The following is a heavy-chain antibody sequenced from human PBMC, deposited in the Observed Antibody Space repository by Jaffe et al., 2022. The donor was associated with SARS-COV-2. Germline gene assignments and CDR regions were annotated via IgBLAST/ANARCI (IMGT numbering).Heavy chain of an antibody. CDR1: GFAFGSYT. D-gene: IGHD6-19*01. CDR2: INRGDSTT. V-gene: IGHV3-48*02. CDR3: VRDPTGTGWSFDY. Sequence: EVQLVESGGALVQPGGSLRLSCIASGFAFGSYTMNWVRQTPGRGLEWLSYISYINRGDSTTYYADSVRGRFTISRDNAKNSVFLQLNSLRDEDTGVYFCVRDPTGTGWSFDYWGRGTLVTVSS. J-gene: IGHJ4*02.